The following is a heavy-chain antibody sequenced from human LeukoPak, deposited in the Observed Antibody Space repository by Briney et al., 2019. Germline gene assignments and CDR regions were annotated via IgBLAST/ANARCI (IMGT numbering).Heavy chain of an antibody. CDR3: ARGQEGFDY. Sequence: ASVKVSCKASGYTFTSNYIHWVRQAPGQGLEWMGMIYPRDGSTSYAQKFQGRVTVTRDTSTSTVHMELSGLRSGDTAVYYCARGQEGFDYWGQGTLVTVSS. CDR2: IYPRDGST. V-gene: IGHV1-46*01. CDR1: GYTFTSNY. J-gene: IGHJ4*02.